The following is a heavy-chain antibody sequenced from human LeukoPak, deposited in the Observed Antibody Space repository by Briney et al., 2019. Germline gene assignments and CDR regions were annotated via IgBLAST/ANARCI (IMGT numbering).Heavy chain of an antibody. J-gene: IGHJ4*02. V-gene: IGHV3-23*01. Sequence: GGSLRLSCAASGLTFSSYAMSWVRQAPGKGLEWVSTISGIVDSTYYADSGKGRFTTSRDNYKNTLYLQMNSLRAEDTAVYYCAKGGSPRYWGQGTLVTVSS. CDR1: GLTFSSYA. CDR2: ISGIVDST. CDR3: AKGGSPRY. D-gene: IGHD2-15*01.